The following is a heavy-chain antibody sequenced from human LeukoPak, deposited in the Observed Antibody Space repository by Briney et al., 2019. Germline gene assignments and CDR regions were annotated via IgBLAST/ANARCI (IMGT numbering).Heavy chain of an antibody. CDR1: GGSISSYY. CDR2: IYYSGST. CDR3: ASLIAVAGPFDY. J-gene: IGHJ4*02. Sequence: SEALSLTCTVSGGSISSYYWSWIRQPPGKGLGWIGYIYYSGSTNYNPSLKSRVTISVDTSKNQFSLKLSSVTAADTAVYYCASLIAVAGPFDYWGQGALVTVSS. V-gene: IGHV4-59*01. D-gene: IGHD6-19*01.